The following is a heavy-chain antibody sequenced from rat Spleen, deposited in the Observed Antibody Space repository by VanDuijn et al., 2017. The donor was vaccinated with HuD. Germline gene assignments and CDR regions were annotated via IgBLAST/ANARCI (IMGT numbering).Heavy chain of an antibody. J-gene: IGHJ4*01. D-gene: IGHD1-4*01. Sequence: EVQLQESGPGLVKPSQSLSLTCSVTGYSITSNYWGWIRKFPGNKMEWIGHISYSGSTSYNPSLKSRISITRDTSKNQFFLQLNSVTTEDTATYYCARSGKYGYTYDYYVMDAWGQGASVTVSS. CDR2: ISYSGST. V-gene: IGHV3-1*01. CDR1: GYSITSNY. CDR3: ARSGKYGYTYDYYVMDA.